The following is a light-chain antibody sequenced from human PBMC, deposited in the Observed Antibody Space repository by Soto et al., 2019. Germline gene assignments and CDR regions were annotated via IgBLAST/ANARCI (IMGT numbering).Light chain of an antibody. J-gene: IGKJ3*01. CDR2: GAS. Sequence: EIVLTQSPGTLSLSPGERATLSCRASQSVSSSYLAWYQQKPGQAPRLLIYGASSRATGIPDRFSGSGSGTDFTLTISRLEPEEFAVYYCQQYGSLPFTFGPGTKVDIK. V-gene: IGKV3-20*01. CDR1: QSVSSSY. CDR3: QQYGSLPFT.